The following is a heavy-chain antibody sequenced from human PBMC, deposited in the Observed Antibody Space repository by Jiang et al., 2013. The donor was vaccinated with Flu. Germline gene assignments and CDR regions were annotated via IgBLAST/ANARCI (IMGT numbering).Heavy chain of an antibody. J-gene: IGHJ4*02. Sequence: GLVKPSETLSLTCTVSGGSISAYYWSWIRQPPGKGLEWIGYIYYSGSTNYNPSLKSRVTISVDTSKNQFSLKLSSVTAADTAVYYCARLGEYSGSYPLDYWGQGTLVTVSS. CDR1: GGSISAYY. V-gene: IGHV4-59*08. CDR3: ARLGEYSGSYPLDY. D-gene: IGHD1-26*01. CDR2: IYYSGST.